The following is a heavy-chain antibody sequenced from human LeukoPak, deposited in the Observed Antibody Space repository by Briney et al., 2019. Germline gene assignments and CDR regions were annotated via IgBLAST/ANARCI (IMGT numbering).Heavy chain of an antibody. Sequence: SETLSLTCTVSGDSISSSSYYWGWIRQPPGKGLEWIGSIYYSGSTYYNPSLKSRVTISVDTSKTQFSLKLSSVNAADTAVYYCARNHRLMGARDYWGQGTLVTVSS. J-gene: IGHJ4*02. CDR2: IYYSGST. D-gene: IGHD1-26*01. CDR3: ARNHRLMGARDY. V-gene: IGHV4-39*01. CDR1: GDSISSSSYY.